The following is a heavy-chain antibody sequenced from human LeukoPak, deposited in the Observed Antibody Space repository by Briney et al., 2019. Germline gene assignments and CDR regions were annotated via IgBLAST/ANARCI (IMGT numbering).Heavy chain of an antibody. V-gene: IGHV4-39*07. D-gene: IGHD6-19*01. J-gene: IGHJ4*02. CDR2: IYYSGST. Sequence: SETLSLTCTVSGGSISSSSYYWGWIRQPPGKGLEWIGSIYYSGSTYYNPSLKSRVTISVDTSKNQFSLKLSSVTAADTAVYYCARDYSSGWYVYWGQGILVSVSS. CDR1: GGSISSSSYY. CDR3: ARDYSSGWYVY.